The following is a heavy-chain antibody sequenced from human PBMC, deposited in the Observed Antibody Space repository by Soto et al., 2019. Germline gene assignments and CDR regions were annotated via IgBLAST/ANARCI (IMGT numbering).Heavy chain of an antibody. CDR1: GGSISSGGYY. V-gene: IGHV4-31*03. CDR3: ERIVMVRGVIITVFDY. CDR2: IYYSGST. D-gene: IGHD3-10*01. Sequence: SETLSLTCTVSGGSISSGGYYWSWIRQHPGKGLEWIGYIYYSGSTYYNPSLKSRVTISVDTSKNHFSLKLSSVTAADTAVYYCERIVMVRGVIITVFDYWGQGTLVTVS. J-gene: IGHJ4*02.